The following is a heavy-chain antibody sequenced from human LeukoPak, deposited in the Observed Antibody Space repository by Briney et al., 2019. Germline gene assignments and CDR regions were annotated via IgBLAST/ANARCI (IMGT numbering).Heavy chain of an antibody. CDR1: GYTFTRYY. Sequence: ASVKVSCKASGYTFTRYYMHWVRQAPGQGLEWMGIINPSGGSTSYAQKFQGRVTMTRDTSTSTVYMELSSLRSEDTAVYYCARDPYCSSTSCPEGLGYYYYYGMDVWGQGTTVTVSS. V-gene: IGHV1-46*01. D-gene: IGHD2-2*01. CDR2: INPSGGST. J-gene: IGHJ6*02. CDR3: ARDPYCSSTSCPEGLGYYYYYGMDV.